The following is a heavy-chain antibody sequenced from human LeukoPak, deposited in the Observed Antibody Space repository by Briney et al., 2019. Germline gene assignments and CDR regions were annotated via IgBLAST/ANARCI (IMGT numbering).Heavy chain of an antibody. J-gene: IGHJ4*02. Sequence: SETLSLTCTVSGGSISSYHWSWIRQPPGKGLEWIGEINHSGSTNYNPSLKSRVTISVDTSKNQFSLKLSSVTAADTAVYYCARGKALLWFGESKAFDYWGQGTLVTVSS. CDR1: GGSISSYH. V-gene: IGHV4-34*01. CDR3: ARGKALLWFGESKAFDY. CDR2: INHSGST. D-gene: IGHD3-10*01.